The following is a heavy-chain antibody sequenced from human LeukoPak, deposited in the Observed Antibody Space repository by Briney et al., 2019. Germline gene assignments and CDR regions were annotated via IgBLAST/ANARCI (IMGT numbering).Heavy chain of an antibody. J-gene: IGHJ4*02. V-gene: IGHV3-21*01. CDR1: GFTFSSYS. Sequence: GGSLRLSCAASGFTFSSYSMNWVRQAPGKGLEWVSSISSSSSYINYADSVKGRFTISRDNAKNSLYLQMNSLRAEDTAVYYCARAGSEEYYFDYWGQGTLVTVSS. CDR3: ARAGSEEYYFDY. CDR2: ISSSSSYI. D-gene: IGHD1-26*01.